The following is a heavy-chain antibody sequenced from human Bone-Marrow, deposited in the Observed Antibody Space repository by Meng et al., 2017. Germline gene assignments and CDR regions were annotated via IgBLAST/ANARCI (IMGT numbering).Heavy chain of an antibody. J-gene: IGHJ4*02. CDR2: FVSNADT. CDR1: DYTSASYG. Sequence: QVQLVQSGAEVKKPGASVWVSCKASDYTSASYGISWFRQAPGQGLEWMGWFVSNADTYPAQKFQGRVTMTRDTHTSTDFMELRSLRFDDTAVYYCARGTPGRSYCDYWGQGTLVTVSS. V-gene: IGHV1-18*01. CDR3: ARGTPGRSYCDY. D-gene: IGHD3-10*01.